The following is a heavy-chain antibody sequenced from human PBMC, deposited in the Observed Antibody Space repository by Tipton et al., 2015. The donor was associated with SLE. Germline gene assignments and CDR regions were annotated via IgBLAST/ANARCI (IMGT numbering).Heavy chain of an antibody. CDR1: GGSFSDYF. CDR2: INHSGGT. D-gene: IGHD1-26*01. V-gene: IGHV4-34*01. CDR3: ARRLVSGNYYQEIDY. Sequence: TLSLTCTVYGGSFSDYFWNWVRQAPGKGLEWIGEINHSGGTNYNPSIRSRVTISVDTSKNQFSLHLSSVTAADTAVYYCARRLVSGNYYQEIDYWGQGTLVTVSS. J-gene: IGHJ4*02.